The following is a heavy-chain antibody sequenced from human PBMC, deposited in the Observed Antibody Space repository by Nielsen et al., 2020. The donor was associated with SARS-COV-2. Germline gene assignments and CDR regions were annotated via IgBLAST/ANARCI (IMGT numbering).Heavy chain of an antibody. CDR2: INWNGGST. Sequence: GVLKISCAASGFTFDDYGMSWVRQAPGKGLEWVSGINWNGGSTGYADSVKGRFTISRDNAKNSLYLQMNSLRAEDTALYHCARVVDPLFYYYYGMDVWGQGTTVTVSS. J-gene: IGHJ6*02. D-gene: IGHD2-2*01. V-gene: IGHV3-20*01. CDR1: GFTFDDYG. CDR3: ARVVDPLFYYYYGMDV.